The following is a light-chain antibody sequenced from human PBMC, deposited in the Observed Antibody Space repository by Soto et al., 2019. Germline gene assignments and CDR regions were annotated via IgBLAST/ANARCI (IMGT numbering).Light chain of an antibody. CDR2: KAS. J-gene: IGKJ4*01. CDR1: QSVDIG. V-gene: IGKV1-5*03. CDR3: HQYRMYPVT. Sequence: DIQMTQAPSSVSASGGDRVSITCRASQSVDIGSAWSRQKSGKAPMLLVQKASTLENGVPSRFSGSGYGKDFAHTIHSLQPDEIGTYYCHQYRMYPVTLGGGPQVEIK.